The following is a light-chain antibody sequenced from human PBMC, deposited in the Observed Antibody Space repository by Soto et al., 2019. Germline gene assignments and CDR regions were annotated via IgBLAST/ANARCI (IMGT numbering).Light chain of an antibody. CDR2: EVS. CDR3: TSYTGDDFTFI. Sequence: QSVLTQPPSASGSLGQSVTISCTGTSSDIGTYDYVPWYQQHPGRAPKLIIFEVSKRPSGVPDRFSGSKSGNTASLIVSGLQPDDEAEYHCTSYTGDDFTFIFGAGTKVTV. J-gene: IGLJ1*01. V-gene: IGLV2-8*01. CDR1: SSDIGTYDY.